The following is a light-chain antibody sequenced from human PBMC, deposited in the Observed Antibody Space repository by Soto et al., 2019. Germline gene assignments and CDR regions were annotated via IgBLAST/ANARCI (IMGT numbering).Light chain of an antibody. CDR2: DAS. CDR1: QSVSSY. CDR3: QQVYSFPKT. V-gene: IGKV3-11*01. Sequence: IVLTQSPATLSLSPGERATLSCRASQSVSSYLAWYQQKPGQAPRLLIYDASNRATGIPARFSGSGSGTDLSLTISRIKTEDFATYYWQQVYSFPKTVGHGTRRE. J-gene: IGKJ5*01.